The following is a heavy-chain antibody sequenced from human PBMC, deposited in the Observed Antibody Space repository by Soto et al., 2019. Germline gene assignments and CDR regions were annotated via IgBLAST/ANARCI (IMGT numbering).Heavy chain of an antibody. D-gene: IGHD3-22*01. CDR3: ARTKYYYDSSGYYFDY. CDR1: GFTFSSYW. J-gene: IGHJ4*02. CDR2: IKQDGSEK. V-gene: IGHV3-7*03. Sequence: EVQLVESGGGLVQPGGSLRLSCAASGFTFSSYWMSWVRQAPGKGLEWVANIKQDGSEKYYVDSVKGRFTISRDNAKNSLYLQMNSLRAEDTAVYYCARTKYYYDSSGYYFDYWGQGTLVTVSS.